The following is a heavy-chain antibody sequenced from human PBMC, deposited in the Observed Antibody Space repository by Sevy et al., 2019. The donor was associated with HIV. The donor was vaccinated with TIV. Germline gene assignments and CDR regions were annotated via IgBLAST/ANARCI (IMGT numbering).Heavy chain of an antibody. CDR2: ISSSSSYI. J-gene: IGHJ4*02. CDR1: GFTFSSYS. V-gene: IGHV3-21*01. Sequence: GGSLRLSCAASGFTFSSYSMNWVRQAPGKGLEWVSSISSSSSYIYYADSVKGRFTISRDNAKNSLYLQMNSLRAEDTAVYYCARDSQHYYDSSGPYYWGDYWGQGTLVTVSS. CDR3: ARDSQHYYDSSGPYYWGDY. D-gene: IGHD3-22*01.